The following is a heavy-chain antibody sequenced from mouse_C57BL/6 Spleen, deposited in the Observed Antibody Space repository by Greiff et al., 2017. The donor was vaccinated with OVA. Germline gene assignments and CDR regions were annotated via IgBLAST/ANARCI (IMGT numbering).Heavy chain of an antibody. D-gene: IGHD1-1*01. J-gene: IGHJ4*01. CDR1: GFTFSSYG. CDR2: ISSGGSYT. V-gene: IGHV5-6*01. Sequence: EVQVVESGGDLVKPGGSLKFSCAASGFTFSSYGMSWVRQTPDKRLEWVATISSGGSYTYYPDSVKGRFTITRDNATNTLYLQISSLKSEDTAMYYCARHKITTVVANYAMDYWGQGTSVTVSS. CDR3: ARHKITTVVANYAMDY.